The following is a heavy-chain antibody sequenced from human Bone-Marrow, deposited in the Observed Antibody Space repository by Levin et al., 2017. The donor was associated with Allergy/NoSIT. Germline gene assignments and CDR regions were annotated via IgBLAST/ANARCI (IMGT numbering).Heavy chain of an antibody. J-gene: IGHJ3*02. CDR3: ARDMDTAMVKGGADAFDI. D-gene: IGHD5-18*01. CDR2: ISYDGSNK. CDR1: GFTFSSYA. Sequence: GGSLRLSCAASGFTFSSYAMHWVRQAPGKGLEWVAVISYDGSNKYYADSVKGRFTISRDNSKNTLYLQMNSLRAEDTAVYYCARDMDTAMVKGGADAFDIWGQGTMVTVSS. V-gene: IGHV3-30-3*01.